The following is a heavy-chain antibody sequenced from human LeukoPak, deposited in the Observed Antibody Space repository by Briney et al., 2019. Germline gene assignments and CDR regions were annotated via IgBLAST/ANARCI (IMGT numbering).Heavy chain of an antibody. D-gene: IGHD3-10*01. Sequence: ASVKVSCKASGYTFTSYGISWVRQAPGQGLEWMGWISAYNGNTNYAQKLQGRVTMTTDTSTSTAYMELRSLRSDYTAVYYCRITMVRGVIQFDYWGQGTLVTVSS. J-gene: IGHJ4*02. CDR1: GYTFTSYG. CDR3: RITMVRGVIQFDY. V-gene: IGHV1-18*01. CDR2: ISAYNGNT.